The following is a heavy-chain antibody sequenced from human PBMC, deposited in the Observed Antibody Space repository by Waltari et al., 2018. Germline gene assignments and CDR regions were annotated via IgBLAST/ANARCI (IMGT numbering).Heavy chain of an antibody. D-gene: IGHD2-15*01. Sequence: QVQLQESGSGLVKPSETLSLTCTVSGGSISSYYWSWIRQPPGKGLEWIGYIYYSGSTNYNPSLKSRVTISVDTSKNQFSLKLSSVTAADTAVYYCARDCPGSGGSCYSDWGQGTLVTVSS. CDR3: ARDCPGSGGSCYSD. V-gene: IGHV4-59*01. CDR2: IYYSGST. CDR1: GGSISSYY. J-gene: IGHJ4*02.